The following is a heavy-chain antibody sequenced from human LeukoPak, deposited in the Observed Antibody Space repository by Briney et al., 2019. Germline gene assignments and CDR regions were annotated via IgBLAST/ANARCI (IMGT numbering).Heavy chain of an antibody. V-gene: IGHV5-10-1*01. CDR3: ATLYSSHYYYGMDV. D-gene: IGHD6-13*01. CDR1: GYSFTSYW. Sequence: GESLKISCKGSGYSFTSYWISWVRQMPGKGLEWMGRIDPSDSYTNYSPSFQGHVTISADKSISAAYLQWSSLKASDTAMYYCATLYSSHYYYGMDVWGQGTTVTVSS. J-gene: IGHJ6*02. CDR2: IDPSDSYT.